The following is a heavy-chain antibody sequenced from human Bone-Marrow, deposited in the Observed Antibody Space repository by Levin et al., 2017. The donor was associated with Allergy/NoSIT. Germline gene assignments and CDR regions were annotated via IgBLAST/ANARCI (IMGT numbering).Heavy chain of an antibody. CDR2: MNPNSGDT. CDR3: ARVPRLRWRHFSS. D-gene: IGHD5-24*01. V-gene: IGHV1-8*01. J-gene: IGHJ4*02. Sequence: PGGSLRLSCKASGYTFTSFDMHWVRQAPGQGPEWMGWMNPNSGDTGYAQGFEGRVTLTRNTSMATAYMELDSLISEDTAVYYCARVPRLRWRHFSSWGQGTPVTVSS. CDR1: GYTFTSFD.